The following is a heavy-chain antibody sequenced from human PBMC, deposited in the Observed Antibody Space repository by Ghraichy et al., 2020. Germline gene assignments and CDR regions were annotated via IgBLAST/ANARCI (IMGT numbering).Heavy chain of an antibody. J-gene: IGHJ3*02. Sequence: GSLRLSCAASGFTFSTYWMSWVHQPPGKGLEWVATINQDGSEKYYLDSLKGRFTISRDNAKSSLHLQMRSLRVDDTAVYYCTTYGDGAFDIWGQGTMVTVSP. V-gene: IGHV3-7*03. CDR1: GFTFSTYW. CDR3: TTYGDGAFDI. CDR2: INQDGSEK. D-gene: IGHD4-17*01.